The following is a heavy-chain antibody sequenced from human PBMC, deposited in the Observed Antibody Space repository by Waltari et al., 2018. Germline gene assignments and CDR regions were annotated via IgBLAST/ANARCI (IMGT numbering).Heavy chain of an antibody. Sequence: EVHLVESGGGLVQPGWSLGLSCAASGFTLRGSERNWVRQAPGKGLEWISYISSTGDTIYYADSVKGRFTISRDNAKNTLYLQMKRLRADDTALYYCARGIAADGGGGYWGQGILVTGSS. CDR1: GFTLRGSE. CDR3: ARGIAADGGGGY. J-gene: IGHJ4*02. D-gene: IGHD6-13*01. CDR2: ISSTGDTI. V-gene: IGHV3-48*03.